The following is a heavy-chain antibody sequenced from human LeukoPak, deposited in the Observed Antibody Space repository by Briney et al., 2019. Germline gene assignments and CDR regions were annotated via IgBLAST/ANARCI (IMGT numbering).Heavy chain of an antibody. D-gene: IGHD2-15*01. V-gene: IGHV3-23*01. CDR2: IGGSSGPT. CDR1: RFTFSTYA. CDR3: AKRGEGCSGVSCLYWYFDI. J-gene: IGHJ2*01. Sequence: GGSLTLSCAASRFTFSTYAMNWVRQAPGKGLECVSTIGGSSGPTYYADSVKGRFIVSRDNSKNILYLQINSLRADDTAVYYCAKRGEGCSGVSCLYWYFDIWGRGTLVTVSS.